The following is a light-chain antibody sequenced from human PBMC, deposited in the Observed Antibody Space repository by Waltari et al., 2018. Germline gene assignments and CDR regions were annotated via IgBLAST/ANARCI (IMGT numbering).Light chain of an antibody. V-gene: IGKV1-5*03. J-gene: IGKJ2*01. CDR3: QQYNTYSS. Sequence: DIQMTQSPSSLSACVGDRVTITCRASQSISNWLAWYQQKPGKAPILLIYKASILKSGVTSRFSGSGSGTQFTLTISSLQPGDFATYYCQQYNTYSSFGQGTKLEIK. CDR1: QSISNW. CDR2: KAS.